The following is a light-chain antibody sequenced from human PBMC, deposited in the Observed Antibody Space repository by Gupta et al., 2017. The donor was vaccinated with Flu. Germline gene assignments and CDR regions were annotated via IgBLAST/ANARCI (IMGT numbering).Light chain of an antibody. V-gene: IGLV5-45*03. CDR3: MIWHSSSWV. J-gene: IGLJ3*02. CDR1: SGINVGTYR. CDR2: YKSDSDK. Sequence: QAVLTQPYSLSASPGASASLPCTLRSGINVGTYRRYRYQQKPGSPPQYLLSYKSDSDKEQGSGVPSRFSGSKDASANAGIVLISWLQAEDEDDYYCMIWHSSSWVFGGGTKLTVL.